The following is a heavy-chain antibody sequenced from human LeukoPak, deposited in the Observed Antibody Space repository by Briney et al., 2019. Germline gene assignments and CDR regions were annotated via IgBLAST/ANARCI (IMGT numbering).Heavy chain of an antibody. D-gene: IGHD6-13*01. CDR3: ARVREGIAAAGRGFDP. V-gene: IGHV3-48*03. CDR1: GFTFSSYE. J-gene: IGHJ5*02. CDR2: ISSSGSTM. Sequence: GGSLRLSCAASGFTFSSYEMNWVRQAPGKGLEWVSYISSSGSTMYYADSVKGRFTISRDNAKNSLYLQMNSLRAEDTAVYYCARVREGIAAAGRGFDPWGQGTLVTVSS.